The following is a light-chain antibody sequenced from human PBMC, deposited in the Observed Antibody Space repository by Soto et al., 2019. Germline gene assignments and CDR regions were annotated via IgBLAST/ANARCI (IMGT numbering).Light chain of an antibody. CDR2: WAS. V-gene: IGKV4-1*01. J-gene: IGKJ4*01. CDR3: QQYYGTPLT. CDR1: QRVLYGPNNRND. Sequence: DIVMTQSPDSLAVSPGERATINCKASQRVLYGPNNRNDVAWYQQKPGQPPKLLIYWASTRESGVPDRFSGSGSGTDFTRTISSVQADDVAVEYCQQYYGTPLTFGGGTKVEIK.